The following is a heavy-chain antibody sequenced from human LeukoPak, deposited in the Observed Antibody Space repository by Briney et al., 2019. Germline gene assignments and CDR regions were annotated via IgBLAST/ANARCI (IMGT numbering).Heavy chain of an antibody. Sequence: PGGSLRLSCAASGFTFSNAWMSWVRQAPGKGLEWVSSINDSGGSTYYADSVKGRFTIYRDNSKNTLFLQMISLRVEDTAVYYCAKAYSSGWYGGVTFDMWGQGTMVTVSS. D-gene: IGHD6-19*01. V-gene: IGHV3-23*01. J-gene: IGHJ3*02. CDR3: AKAYSSGWYGGVTFDM. CDR1: GFTFSNAW. CDR2: INDSGGST.